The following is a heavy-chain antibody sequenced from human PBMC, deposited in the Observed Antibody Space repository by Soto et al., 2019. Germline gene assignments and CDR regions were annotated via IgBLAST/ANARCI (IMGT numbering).Heavy chain of an antibody. CDR1: GFSLSNARMG. V-gene: IGHV2-26*01. J-gene: IGHJ4*02. D-gene: IGHD3-9*01. Sequence: SGPTLVNPTETLTLTCTVSGFSLSNARMGVSWIRQPPGKALEWLAHIFSNDEKSYNTSLKSRLTISKDTSKSQVVLTLTNMDPVDTATYYCARIKGLRYLDWLHFFDYWGQGTLVTVSS. CDR2: IFSNDEK. CDR3: ARIKGLRYLDWLHFFDY.